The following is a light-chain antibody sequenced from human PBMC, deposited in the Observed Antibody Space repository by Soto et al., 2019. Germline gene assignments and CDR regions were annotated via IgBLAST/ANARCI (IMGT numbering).Light chain of an antibody. J-gene: IGLJ2*01. CDR3: QTWAPGIVV. V-gene: IGLV4-69*01. CDR2: LNSDGSH. CDR1: SDHSTFA. Sequence: QSVLTQSPSATASLGASVKLTCTLSSDHSTFAIAWHQQQPGKGPRYLMKLNSDGSHKKGDGIPGRFSGSSSGAERYLSISSLQSEDEADYYCQTWAPGIVVFGGGTKVTVL.